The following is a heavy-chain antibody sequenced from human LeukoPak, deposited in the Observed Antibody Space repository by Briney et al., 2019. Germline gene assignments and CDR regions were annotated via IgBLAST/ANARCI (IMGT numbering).Heavy chain of an antibody. V-gene: IGHV3-23*01. Sequence: GGSLRLSCAASGSTFSSYAMSWVRQAPGKGLEWVSVISGSGGSTYYADSVKGRFTISRDNSKNTLYLQMNSLRAEDTAVYYCAKRAIGYCSSPSCGIDYWGQGTLVTASS. CDR3: AKRAIGYCSSPSCGIDY. CDR2: ISGSGGST. D-gene: IGHD2-2*01. J-gene: IGHJ4*02. CDR1: GSTFSSYA.